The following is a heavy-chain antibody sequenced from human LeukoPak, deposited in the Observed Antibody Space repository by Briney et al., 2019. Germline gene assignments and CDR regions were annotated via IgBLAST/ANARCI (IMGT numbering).Heavy chain of an antibody. D-gene: IGHD2-2*01. V-gene: IGHV3-21*01. CDR2: ISSSSSYI. CDR3: ARDHGGYCSSTSCYWAKNWFDP. Sequence: PGGSLRLSCAASGYTFNSYSMNRVRQAPGKGLEWVSSISSSSSYIYYAGSVKGRFTISRDNAKNSLYLQMNSLRAEDTAVYYCARDHGGYCSSTSCYWAKNWFDPRGQGTLVTVSS. J-gene: IGHJ5*02. CDR1: GYTFNSYS.